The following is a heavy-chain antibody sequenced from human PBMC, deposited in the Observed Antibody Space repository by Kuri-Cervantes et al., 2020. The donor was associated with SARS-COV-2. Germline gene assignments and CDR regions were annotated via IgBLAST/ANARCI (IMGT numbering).Heavy chain of an antibody. Sequence: GGSLRLSCAASGFTFSNYAMYWVRQAPGKGLEYVSAISSNGDSTYYADSVKGRFTMSRDNSKNTLYLQMGSLRAEDMAVYYCARVSRSGYLDYWVQGTLVTVSS. D-gene: IGHD3-3*01. V-gene: IGHV3-64*02. CDR1: GFTFSNYA. CDR2: ISSNGDST. J-gene: IGHJ4*02. CDR3: ARVSRSGYLDY.